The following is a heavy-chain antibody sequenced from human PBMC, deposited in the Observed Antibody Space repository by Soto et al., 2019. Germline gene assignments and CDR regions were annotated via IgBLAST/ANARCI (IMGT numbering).Heavy chain of an antibody. V-gene: IGHV4-59*05. J-gene: IGHJ4*02. Sequence: PSETLSLTCSFSGDSVTSHYLTWIRQSPEKGLEWIGSIYYSGSTYYNPSLKSRVTISVDTSKNQFSLKLSSVTAADTAVYYCAISLRYFDWLFKFDYWGQGTLVTVSS. CDR3: AISLRYFDWLFKFDY. CDR1: GDSVTSHY. CDR2: IYYSGST. D-gene: IGHD3-9*01.